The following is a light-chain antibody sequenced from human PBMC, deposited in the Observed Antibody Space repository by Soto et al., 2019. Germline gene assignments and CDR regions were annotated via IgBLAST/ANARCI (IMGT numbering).Light chain of an antibody. CDR2: EVS. V-gene: IGLV2-8*01. J-gene: IGLJ1*01. CDR3: SSYAGSFYV. CDR1: SSDVGGYNY. Sequence: QYALTQPPSASGSPGQSVTISWTGTSSDVGGYNYVSWYQQHPGKAPKLMIYEVSKRPSGVPDRFSGSKSGNTASLTVSGLQAEDEADYYCSSYAGSFYVFGTGTKVTVL.